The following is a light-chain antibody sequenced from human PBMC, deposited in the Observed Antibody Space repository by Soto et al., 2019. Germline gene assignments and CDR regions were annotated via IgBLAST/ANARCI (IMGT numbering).Light chain of an antibody. J-gene: IGLJ1*01. V-gene: IGLV4-69*01. CDR1: SGHISYA. CDR3: QTWGTGIRV. CDR2: LNSDGSH. Sequence: QLVLTQSPSASASLGASVKLTCTLSSGHISYAIAWHQQQPEKGPRYLMKLNSDGSHSKGDGIPDRLSGSSSGAERYLTIPSLQSEDEADYYCQTWGTGIRVFGTGTKVTVL.